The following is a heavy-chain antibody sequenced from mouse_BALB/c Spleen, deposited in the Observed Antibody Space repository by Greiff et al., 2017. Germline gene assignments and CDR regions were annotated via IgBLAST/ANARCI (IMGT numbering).Heavy chain of an antibody. J-gene: IGHJ3*01. CDR2: ISSGGSYT. Sequence: EVKLLESGGDLVKPGGSLKLSCAVSGFTFSSYGMSWVRQTPDKRLEWVATISSGGSYTYYPDSVKGRFTISRDNAKNTLYLQMSSLKSEDTAMYYCARREDGNYGGLAYWSQGTLVTGSA. V-gene: IGHV5-6*02. D-gene: IGHD2-1*01. CDR3: ARREDGNYGGLAY. CDR1: GFTFSSYG.